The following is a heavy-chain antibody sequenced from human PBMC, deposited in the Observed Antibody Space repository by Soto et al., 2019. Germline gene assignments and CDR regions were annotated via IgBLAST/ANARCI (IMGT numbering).Heavy chain of an antibody. CDR3: ARDNSYGHRHFDY. D-gene: IGHD5-18*01. CDR2: ISYAGSEQ. J-gene: IGHJ4*02. V-gene: IGHV3-30-3*01. Sequence: GGSLRLSCAVSGFTFSSYAVHWVRQAPGKGLEWVAVISYAGSEQYYADSVKGRFTISRDNPKNMLYLQMSSLRDEDTAVYYCARDNSYGHRHFDYWGQGTLVTVSS. CDR1: GFTFSSYA.